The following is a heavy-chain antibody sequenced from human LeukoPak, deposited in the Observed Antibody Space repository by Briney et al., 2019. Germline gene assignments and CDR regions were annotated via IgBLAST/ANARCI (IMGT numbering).Heavy chain of an antibody. D-gene: IGHD6-13*01. Sequence: PAGSLRLSCAASGVTFSDYYMSWIRQAPGKGLEWVSYISSSGSTIYYADSVKGRFTISRDNAKNSLYLQMNSLRAEDTAVYYCAREASSSWYDAFDIWGQGTMVTVSS. V-gene: IGHV3-11*01. CDR3: AREASSSWYDAFDI. J-gene: IGHJ3*02. CDR2: ISSSGSTI. CDR1: GVTFSDYY.